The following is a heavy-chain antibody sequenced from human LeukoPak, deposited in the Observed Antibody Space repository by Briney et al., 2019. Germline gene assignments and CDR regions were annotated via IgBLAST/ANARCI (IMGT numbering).Heavy chain of an antibody. CDR2: IKQDGSEK. Sequence: PGGSLRLSCAASGFTFSSYWMSWVRQAPGKGLEWVANIKQDGSEKYYVDSVKGLFTISRDNAKNSLYLQMNSLRVEDTAVYYCTRWNGGDWYFDHWGRGTLVTVSS. D-gene: IGHD1-1*01. J-gene: IGHJ2*01. CDR3: TRWNGGDWYFDH. V-gene: IGHV3-7*03. CDR1: GFTFSSYW.